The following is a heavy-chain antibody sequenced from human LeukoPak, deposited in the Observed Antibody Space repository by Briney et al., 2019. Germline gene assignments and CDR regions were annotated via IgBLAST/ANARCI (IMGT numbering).Heavy chain of an antibody. V-gene: IGHV3-66*01. D-gene: IGHD2-15*01. J-gene: IGHJ4*02. CDR2: IYSGGST. CDR3: ATSPGWN. Sequence: GGSLRLSCAASGFPFSTYWMSWVRQAPGKGLEWVSLIYSGGSTYYADSVKGRFTISRDNSKNTLYLQMNNLRAEDTAVYYCATSPGWNWGQGNLVTVSS. CDR1: GFPFSTYW.